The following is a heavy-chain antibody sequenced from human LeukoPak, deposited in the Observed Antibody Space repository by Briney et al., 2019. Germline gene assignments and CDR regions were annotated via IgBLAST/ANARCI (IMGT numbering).Heavy chain of an antibody. D-gene: IGHD2-2*01. CDR2: ISGSGGST. V-gene: IGHV3-23*01. CDR1: GFTFSSYA. CDR3: AKDSCSSTSCSGYFDY. Sequence: GSLRLSCAASGFTFSSYAMSWVRQAPGKGLEWVSVISGSGGSTYYADSVKGRFTISRDNSKNTLYLQMNSLRAEDTAVYYCAKDSCSSTSCSGYFDYWGQGTLVTVSS. J-gene: IGHJ4*02.